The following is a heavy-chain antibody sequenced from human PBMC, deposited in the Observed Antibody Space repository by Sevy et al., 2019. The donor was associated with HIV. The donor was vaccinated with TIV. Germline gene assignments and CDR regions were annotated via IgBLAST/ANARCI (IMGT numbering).Heavy chain of an antibody. D-gene: IGHD7-27*01. V-gene: IGHV3-48*02. Sequence: GGSLRLSCAASGFTFSHHNMNWVRQAPGKGLEWISYISKSGSTTYFADSVRGRFTISRDNAKNSVYVEMHSLTDEDTAGYYGAREENRELGTIPLDSWGRGIQVTVSS. CDR2: ISKSGSTT. CDR1: GFTFSHHN. CDR3: AREENRELGTIPLDS. J-gene: IGHJ4*02.